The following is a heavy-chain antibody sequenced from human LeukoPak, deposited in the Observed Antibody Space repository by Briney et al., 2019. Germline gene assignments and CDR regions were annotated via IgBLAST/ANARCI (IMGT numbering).Heavy chain of an antibody. CDR3: ARYGVSGWVIDN. CDR2: IYHTGAT. CDR1: GASISSYY. V-gene: IGHV4-59*08. Sequence: SETLSLTCTVSGASISSYYWTWIRQSPGQGLEWIGYIYHTGATSYNPSLKSRVTMSIDTSKKQFSLKLISVTAADTAVYFCARYGVSGWVIDNWGQGTLVTVSS. D-gene: IGHD6-19*01. J-gene: IGHJ4*02.